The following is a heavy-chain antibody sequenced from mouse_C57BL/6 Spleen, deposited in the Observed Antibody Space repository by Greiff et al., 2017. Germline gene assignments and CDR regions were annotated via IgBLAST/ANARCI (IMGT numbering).Heavy chain of an antibody. D-gene: IGHD2-4*01. V-gene: IGHV14-4*01. CDR2: IDPENGDT. CDR3: TRYDYDVHWYFDV. Sequence: GLEWIGWIDPENGDTEYASKFQGKATITADTSSNTAYLQLSSLTSEDTAVYYCTRYDYDVHWYFDVWGTGTTVTVSS. J-gene: IGHJ1*03.